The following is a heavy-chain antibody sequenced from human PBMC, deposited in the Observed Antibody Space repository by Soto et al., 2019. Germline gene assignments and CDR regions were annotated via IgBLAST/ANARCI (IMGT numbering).Heavy chain of an antibody. CDR2: IYYSGST. CDR3: ARHDNYCTNGVCYFDY. Sequence: SETLSLTCTVSGASISSGGYYWSWIRQPPGKGLEWIGSIYYSGSTYYNPSLKSRVTISVDTSKNQFSLKLSSVTAADTAVYYCARHDNYCTNGVCYFDYWGQGTLVTVSS. D-gene: IGHD2-8*01. CDR1: GASISSGGYY. V-gene: IGHV4-39*01. J-gene: IGHJ4*02.